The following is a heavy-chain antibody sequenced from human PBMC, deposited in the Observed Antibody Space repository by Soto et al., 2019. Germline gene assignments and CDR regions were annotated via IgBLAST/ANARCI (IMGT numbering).Heavy chain of an antibody. J-gene: IGHJ6*02. D-gene: IGHD6-19*01. CDR2: IIPIFGTA. CDR1: GGTFSSYA. CDR3: ATHYSSGGSDEYYGVDV. V-gene: IGHV1-69*12. Sequence: QVQLVQSGAEVKKPGSSVKVSCKASGGTFSSYAISCVRQAPVQGLEWMGGIIPIFGTADYAQKFQGRVTITADESTSTAYMELSSLRSEDTAVYYCATHYSSGGSDEYYGVDVWGQGTTVTVSS.